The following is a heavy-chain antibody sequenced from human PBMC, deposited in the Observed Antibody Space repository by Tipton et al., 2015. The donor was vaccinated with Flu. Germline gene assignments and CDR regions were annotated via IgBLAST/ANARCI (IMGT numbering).Heavy chain of an antibody. CDR1: GVSISSGGYY. D-gene: IGHD2-15*01. V-gene: IGHV4-31*03. J-gene: IGHJ4*02. CDR3: ARGEDTSLGTH. Sequence: TLSLTCTVSGVSISSGGYYWSWIRQHPGKGLEWIGYIHYSGSTYYNPSLRSRVTISVDTSKNQFSLNLSSLTAADTAVYYCARGEDTSLGTHWGQGTLVTVSS. CDR2: IHYSGST.